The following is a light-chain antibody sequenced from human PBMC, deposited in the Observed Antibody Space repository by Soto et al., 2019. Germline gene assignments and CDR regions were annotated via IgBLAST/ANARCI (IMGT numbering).Light chain of an antibody. CDR3: GSYSSTDTPFV. Sequence: QSVLAQPSSVSGSPGQSITISCTGTSTDVGGYNYVSWYQHHSGKAPKLLIYEVTNRPSGISDRFSGSKSVNTASLTISGLQAEDESDYYCGSYSSTDTPFVFGTETKVTVL. J-gene: IGLJ1*01. CDR2: EVT. CDR1: STDVGGYNY. V-gene: IGLV2-14*01.